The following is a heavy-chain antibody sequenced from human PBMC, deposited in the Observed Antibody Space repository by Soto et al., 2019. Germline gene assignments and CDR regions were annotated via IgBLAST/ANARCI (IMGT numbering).Heavy chain of an antibody. CDR2: ISAYNGNT. J-gene: IGHJ5*02. CDR1: GYTFTSYG. CDR3: ARDRGECSSTSCYSGWFDP. V-gene: IGHV1-18*04. Sequence: QVQLVQSGAEVKKPGASVKVSCKASGYTFTSYGISWVRQAPGQWLEWMGWISAYNGNTNYAQKLQGRVTMTTDTSTSTAYMELRSLRSDDTAVYYCARDRGECSSTSCYSGWFDPWGQGTLVTVSS. D-gene: IGHD2-2*01.